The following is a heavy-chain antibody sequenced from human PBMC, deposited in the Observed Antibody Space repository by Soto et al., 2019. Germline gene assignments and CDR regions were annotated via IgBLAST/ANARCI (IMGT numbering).Heavy chain of an antibody. CDR3: ASEGRWLHRVDY. CDR1: GGSISSGGYY. Sequence: SETLSLTCTVSGGSISSGGYYWSWIRQHPGKGLEWIGYIYYSGSTYYNPSLKSRVTISADTSKNQFSLKLSSVTAADTAVYYCASEGRWLHRVDYWGQGTLVTVYS. J-gene: IGHJ4*02. V-gene: IGHV4-31*03. CDR2: IYYSGST. D-gene: IGHD3-10*01.